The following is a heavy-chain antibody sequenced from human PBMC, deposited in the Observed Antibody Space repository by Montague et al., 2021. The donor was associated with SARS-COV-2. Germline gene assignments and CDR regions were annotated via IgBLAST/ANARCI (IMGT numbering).Heavy chain of an antibody. Sequence: SLRLSCAASGFTFSSYGMFWVRQTPGKGLEWVSAISGGGDMTYYADSVKGRFTISRDNSKSTLYLQMNTLRAEDTAVYFCAKKTIAVPGSPHFDSWGQGTLVTVSS. D-gene: IGHD6-19*01. CDR1: GFTFSSYG. CDR3: AKKTIAVPGSPHFDS. V-gene: IGHV3-23*01. CDR2: ISGGGDMT. J-gene: IGHJ4*02.